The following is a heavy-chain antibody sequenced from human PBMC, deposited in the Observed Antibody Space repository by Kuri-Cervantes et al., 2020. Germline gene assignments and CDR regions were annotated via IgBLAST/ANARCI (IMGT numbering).Heavy chain of an antibody. J-gene: IGHJ4*02. D-gene: IGHD1-7*01. CDR3: ARAPNNWNYYLYYFDY. Sequence: LSLTCAVSGGSISSSNWWSWVRQPPGKGLEWVANIKQDGSERYYGDSVKGRFTISRDNARNSLYLQMNSLRAEDTAVYYCARAPNNWNYYLYYFDYWGQGTLVTVSS. CDR1: GGSISSSNW. CDR2: IKQDGSER. V-gene: IGHV3-7*01.